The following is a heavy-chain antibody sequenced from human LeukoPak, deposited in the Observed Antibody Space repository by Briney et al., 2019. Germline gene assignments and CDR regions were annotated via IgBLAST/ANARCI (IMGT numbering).Heavy chain of an antibody. J-gene: IGHJ4*02. CDR2: ISAYNGNT. V-gene: IGHV1-18*01. CDR1: GYTFTSYG. CDR3: ARESGSNLETYYDFWSGYYTGRYFDY. D-gene: IGHD3-3*01. Sequence: ASVKVSCKASGYTFTSYGISWVRQAPGQGLEWMGWISAYNGNTNYAQKLQGRVTMTTGTSTSTAYMELRSLRSDDTAVYYCARESGSNLETYYDFWSGYYTGRYFDYWGQGTLVTVSS.